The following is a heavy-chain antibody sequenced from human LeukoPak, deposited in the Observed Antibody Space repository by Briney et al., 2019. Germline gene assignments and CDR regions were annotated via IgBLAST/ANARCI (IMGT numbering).Heavy chain of an antibody. D-gene: IGHD1-14*01. V-gene: IGHV4-34*01. CDR3: ARLRYQRDY. CDR1: GGSFSGYY. CDR2: INHSGST. J-gene: IGHJ4*02. Sequence: SETLSLTCAVYGGSFSGYYWSWNRQPPGKGLEWIGEINHSGSTNYNPSLKSRVTISVDTSKNQFSLKLSSVTAADTAVYYCARLRYQRDYWGQGTLVTVSS.